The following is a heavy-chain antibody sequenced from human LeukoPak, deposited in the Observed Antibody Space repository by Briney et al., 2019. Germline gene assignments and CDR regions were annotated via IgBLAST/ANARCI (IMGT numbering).Heavy chain of an antibody. V-gene: IGHV5-51*01. J-gene: IGHJ4*02. CDR2: IYPSDSDT. CDR3: ARHPSSGYPNPFDY. Sequence: GESLKISCKGSGYSFTSYWIGWVRQMPGKGPEWMGIIYPSDSDTRYSPSFQGQVTISADKSISTVYQQWSSLKASDTAMYYCARHPSSGYPNPFDYWGQGTLVTVSS. CDR1: GYSFTSYW. D-gene: IGHD3-22*01.